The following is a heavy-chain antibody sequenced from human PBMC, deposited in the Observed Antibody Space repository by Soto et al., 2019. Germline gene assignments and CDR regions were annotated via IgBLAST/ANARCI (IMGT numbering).Heavy chain of an antibody. Sequence: PSQTLSLTCVISGDSVSSNGAFGDCSLRSRSRVLEWLGRTYYRSKWFLDYAASVQSRMTINPDTSRNQFSLQLNSVTPEDTAVYYCARVQCSGGTCLDGLDVWGQGTTVTVSS. V-gene: IGHV6-1*01. CDR1: GDSVSSNGAF. CDR3: ARVQCSGGTCLDGLDV. CDR2: TYYRSKWFL. J-gene: IGHJ6*02. D-gene: IGHD2-15*01.